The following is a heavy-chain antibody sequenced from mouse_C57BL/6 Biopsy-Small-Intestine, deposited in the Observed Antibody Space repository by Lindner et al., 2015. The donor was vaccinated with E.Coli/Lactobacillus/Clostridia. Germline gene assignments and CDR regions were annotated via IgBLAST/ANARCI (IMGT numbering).Heavy chain of an antibody. Sequence: VQLQESGAELMKPGASVKLSCKATGYTFTGYWIEWIKQRPGHGLEWIGEVLPGIGSTNYNEKFKGKATFTADTSSNTVYMQLSSLTTEDSAIYYCAVNYYGNNYGFAYWGQGTLVTVSA. CDR2: VLPGIGST. J-gene: IGHJ3*01. V-gene: IGHV1-9*01. CDR1: GYTFTGYW. CDR3: AVNYYGNNYGFAY. D-gene: IGHD1-1*01.